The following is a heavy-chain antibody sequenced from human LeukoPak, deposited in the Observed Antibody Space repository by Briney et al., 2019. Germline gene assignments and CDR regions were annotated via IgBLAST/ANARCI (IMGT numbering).Heavy chain of an antibody. J-gene: IGHJ4*02. CDR3: ARALGYYDSSGYYQTYFDY. CDR2: ISSSSSYI. Sequence: GGSLRLSCAASGFTFSRSSMNWVRQAPGKGLEWVSSISSSSSYIYYADSVKGRFTISRDNAKNSLYLQMNSLRAEDTAVYYCARALGYYDSSGYYQTYFDYWGQGTLVTVSS. CDR1: GFTFSRSS. V-gene: IGHV3-21*01. D-gene: IGHD3-22*01.